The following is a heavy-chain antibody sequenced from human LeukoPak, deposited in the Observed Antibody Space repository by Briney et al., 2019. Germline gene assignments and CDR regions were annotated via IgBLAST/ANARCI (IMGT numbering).Heavy chain of an antibody. CDR1: GFTFSNYA. CDR2: IIGSSGAT. V-gene: IGHV3-23*01. Sequence: GGSLRLSCAASGFTFSNYAMSWVRRAPGKGLEWVSVIIGSSGATFYADSVKGRFTISRDNSKNTLYLQVNSLRAEDTAVYYCAKGGYDYVEIGYFDYWGQGTLVTVSS. J-gene: IGHJ4*02. CDR3: AKGGYDYVEIGYFDY. D-gene: IGHD5-12*01.